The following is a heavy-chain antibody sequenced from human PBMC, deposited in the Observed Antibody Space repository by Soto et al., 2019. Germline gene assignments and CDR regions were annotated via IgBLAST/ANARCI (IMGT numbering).Heavy chain of an antibody. CDR2: IYYSGNT. J-gene: IGHJ4*02. CDR1: GGSVSSRNYY. CDR3: ARLEGLATISYYFDF. Sequence: QLQLQESGPGLVKPSETLSLTCIVSGGSVSSRNYYWGWVRQSPGKGLEWLGRIYYSGNTYYNPSLESRFTISVDKSNNEFSLKVLSVTAADTAVYYCARLEGLATISYYFDFWGQGSLVTVSS. V-gene: IGHV4-39*01. D-gene: IGHD3-9*01.